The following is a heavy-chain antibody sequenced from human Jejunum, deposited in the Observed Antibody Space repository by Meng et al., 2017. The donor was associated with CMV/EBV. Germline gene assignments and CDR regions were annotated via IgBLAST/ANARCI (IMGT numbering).Heavy chain of an antibody. CDR3: AKDHRWELPTLYGMDV. CDR1: FNTYG. Sequence: FNTYGLHGVRQAPGKGVEWVAFIRDDGSKTYFAESMEGRLTIARDNSKNTLYLQMNGLRVEDTAMYYWAKDHRWELPTLYGMDVWGQGTTVTVSS. J-gene: IGHJ6*02. V-gene: IGHV3-30*02. CDR2: IRDDGSKT. D-gene: IGHD2-15*01.